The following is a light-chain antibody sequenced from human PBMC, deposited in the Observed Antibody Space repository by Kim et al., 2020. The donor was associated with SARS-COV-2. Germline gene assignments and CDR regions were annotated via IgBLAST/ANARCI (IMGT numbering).Light chain of an antibody. V-gene: IGLV3-19*01. J-gene: IGLJ2*01. CDR2: GKN. CDR3: NSRDSSGNHVV. CDR1: SLRSYY. Sequence: SSELTQDPAVSVALGQTVRITCQGDSLRSYYASWYQQKPGQAPVLVIYGKNNRSSGIPDRFSGSRSGNTASLTITGAQAEDEADYYCNSRDSSGNHVVFGGGTQLTVL.